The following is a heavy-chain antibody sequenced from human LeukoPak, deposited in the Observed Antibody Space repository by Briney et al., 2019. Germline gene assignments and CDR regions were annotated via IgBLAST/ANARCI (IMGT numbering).Heavy chain of an antibody. CDR1: GFTFSSYG. CDR3: AREGIAARPPYYYYYMDV. D-gene: IGHD6-6*01. Sequence: GGSLRPSCAASGFTFSSYGMHWVRQAPGKGLEWVAVIWYDGSNKYYADSVKGRFTISRDNSKNTLYLQMNSMRAEDTAVYYCAREGIAARPPYYYYYMDVWDKGTTVTVSS. V-gene: IGHV3-33*01. J-gene: IGHJ6*03. CDR2: IWYDGSNK.